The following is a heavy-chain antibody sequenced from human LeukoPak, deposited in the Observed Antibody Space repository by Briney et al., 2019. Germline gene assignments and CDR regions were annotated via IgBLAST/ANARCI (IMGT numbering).Heavy chain of an antibody. V-gene: IGHV3-33*01. J-gene: IGHJ4*02. CDR3: ARGQSVGWELGVCDY. CDR1: GFSFSSYA. D-gene: IGHD4-23*01. Sequence: GRSLRLSCAASGFSFSSYAMHGVPDAPGKGLEWVALIGYDGSNEAYAHSVRGRFTISRDNSGNTLHLQMNGLRVEDTAVYHCARGQSVGWELGVCDYWGQGALVTVSS. CDR2: IGYDGSNE.